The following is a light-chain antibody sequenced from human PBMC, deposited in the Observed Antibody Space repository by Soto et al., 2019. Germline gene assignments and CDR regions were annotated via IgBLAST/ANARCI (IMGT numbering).Light chain of an antibody. V-gene: IGKV3-11*01. Sequence: EVVLTQSPVTLSLSPGESAALSCRASQSVDTSLAWYQQRPGQAPMLLIFDASNRATGIPARFSGSGSGTNFTLTISSLDADYFAVYYCQQCSGWPRSFSFGQGTKVEIK. CDR1: QSVDTS. J-gene: IGKJ2*03. CDR2: DAS. CDR3: QQCSGWPRSFS.